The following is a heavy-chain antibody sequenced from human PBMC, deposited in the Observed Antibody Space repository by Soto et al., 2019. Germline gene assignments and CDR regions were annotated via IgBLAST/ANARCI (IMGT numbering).Heavy chain of an antibody. V-gene: IGHV3-66*01. CDR1: GFGVSNNY. CDR3: AALDTAMVKTAGY. J-gene: IGHJ4*02. CDR2: INSGGNT. Sequence: GGSLRLSCAASGFGVSNNYMSWVRQAPGKGLEWVSAINSGGNTYYADSVKGRFTVSRDNAKNSLYLQMNSLRAEDTAVYYCAALDTAMVKTAGYWGQGTLVTVSS. D-gene: IGHD5-18*01.